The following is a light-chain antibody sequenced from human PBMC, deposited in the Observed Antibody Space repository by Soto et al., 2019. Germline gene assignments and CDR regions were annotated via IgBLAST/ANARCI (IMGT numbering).Light chain of an antibody. CDR3: QQYGSSGT. V-gene: IGKV3-20*01. CDR2: GAS. CDR1: QGVSRK. J-gene: IGKJ1*01. Sequence: DIVMTQSPATLSVAPGERVTFSCRASQGVSRKLAWYQHKPGQAPRLLIYGASSRATGIPDRFSGSGSGTDFTLTISRLEHEDFAVYYCQQYGSSGTFGQGTKVDIK.